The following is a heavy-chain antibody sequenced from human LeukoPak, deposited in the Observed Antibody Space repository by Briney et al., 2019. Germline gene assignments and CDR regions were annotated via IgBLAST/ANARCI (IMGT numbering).Heavy chain of an antibody. Sequence: SVKVSCKASGGTFGSYAISWVRQAPGQGLEWMGRIIPILGIANYAQKFQGRVTITADKSTSTAYMELSSLRSEDTAVYYCARDCSSTSCYTTGGFDPWGQGTLVTVSS. V-gene: IGHV1-69*04. CDR3: ARDCSSTSCYTTGGFDP. J-gene: IGHJ5*02. CDR2: IIPILGIA. CDR1: GGTFGSYA. D-gene: IGHD2-2*02.